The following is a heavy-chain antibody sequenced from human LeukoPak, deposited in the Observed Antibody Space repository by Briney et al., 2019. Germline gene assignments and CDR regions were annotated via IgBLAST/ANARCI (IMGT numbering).Heavy chain of an antibody. D-gene: IGHD2-15*01. CDR1: GGSFSGYY. CDR2: INHSGST. Sequence: SETLSLTCAVYGGSFSGYYWSWIRQPPGKGLEWIGEINHSGSTNYNPSLKSRVTISVDTSKNQFSLKLSSVTAADTAVYYCARRASVVAALKTYNWFDPWGQGTLVTVSS. V-gene: IGHV4-34*01. CDR3: ARRASVVAALKTYNWFDP. J-gene: IGHJ5*02.